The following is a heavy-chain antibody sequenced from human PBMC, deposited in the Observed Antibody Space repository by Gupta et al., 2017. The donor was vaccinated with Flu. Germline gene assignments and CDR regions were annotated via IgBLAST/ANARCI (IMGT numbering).Heavy chain of an antibody. CDR2: IYCDDDK. V-gene: IGHV2-5*02. J-gene: IGHJ4*02. CDR1: GFSLSTSGVG. CDR3: AHSGYLAGRLPLDY. Sequence: QITLRESGPTLVKPTETLTLTCSFSGFSLSTSGVGVGWVRQPPGKALEWLALIYCDDDKRYRPSLKSRLTITKDTFKNQVVLTLSDMHPVDTATYFCAHSGYLAGRLPLDYWSQGTLVSVSS. D-gene: IGHD6-25*01.